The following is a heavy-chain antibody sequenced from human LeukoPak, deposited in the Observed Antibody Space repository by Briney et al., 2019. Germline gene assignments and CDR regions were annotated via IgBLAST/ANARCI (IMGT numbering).Heavy chain of an antibody. CDR2: INPNSGGT. J-gene: IGHJ4*02. V-gene: IGHV1-2*02. CDR3: ASLRFGELGFDY. D-gene: IGHD3-10*01. CDR1: GYTFTGYY. Sequence: ASVKVSCKASGYTFTGYYMHWVRQAPGQGLEWMGWINPNSGGTNYAQKFQGRVTMTRDTSISTAYMELSSLRSEDTAVYYCASLRFGELGFDYWGQGTLVTVSS.